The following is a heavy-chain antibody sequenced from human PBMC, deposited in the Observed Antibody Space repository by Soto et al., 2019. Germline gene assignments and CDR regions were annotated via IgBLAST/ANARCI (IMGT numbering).Heavy chain of an antibody. V-gene: IGHV3-33*01. CDR2: IWYDGSNK. J-gene: IGHJ4*02. Sequence: QVQLVESGGGVVQPGRSLRLSCAASGFTFSSYGMHWVRQAPGKGLEWVAVIWYDGSNKYYADSVKGRFTISRDNSKNTLYLQMNSLRAEDTAVYYCARDPGYYDFWSGCDYWGQGTLVTVSS. D-gene: IGHD3-3*01. CDR3: ARDPGYYDFWSGCDY. CDR1: GFTFSSYG.